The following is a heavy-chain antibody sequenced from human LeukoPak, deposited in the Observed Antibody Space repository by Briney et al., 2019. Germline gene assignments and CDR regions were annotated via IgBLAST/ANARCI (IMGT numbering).Heavy chain of an antibody. V-gene: IGHV7-4-1*02. CDR2: INTNTGNP. D-gene: IGHD2-2*01. J-gene: IGHJ3*02. CDR1: GYTFTNYA. Sequence: ASVKVSCKASGYTFTNYAMNWVRQALGQGLEWMGWINTNTGNPTYAQDFTGRFVFSLDTSVSTAYLQISSLKADDTAVYYCARDPMGYCSSTSCYPSAFDIWGQGTMVTVSS. CDR3: ARDPMGYCSSTSCYPSAFDI.